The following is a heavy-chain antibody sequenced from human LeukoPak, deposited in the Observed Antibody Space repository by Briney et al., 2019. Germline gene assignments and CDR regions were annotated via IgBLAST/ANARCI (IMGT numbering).Heavy chain of an antibody. J-gene: IGHJ5*02. V-gene: IGHV1-2*02. CDR1: GYTFTGYY. CDR3: ARDSQYCSSTSCYTGWFDP. Sequence: GASVKVSCKASGYTFTGYYMHWVRQAPGQGLEGMGWINPNSGGTNYAQKFQGRVTMTSDTSISTAYMELSRLRSDDTAVYYCARDSQYCSSTSCYTGWFDPWGQGTLVTVSS. CDR2: INPNSGGT. D-gene: IGHD2-2*02.